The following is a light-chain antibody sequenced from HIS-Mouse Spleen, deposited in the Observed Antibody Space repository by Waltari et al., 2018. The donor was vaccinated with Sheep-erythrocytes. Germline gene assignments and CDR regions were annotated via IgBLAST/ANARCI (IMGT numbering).Light chain of an antibody. J-gene: IGKJ4*01. V-gene: IGKV3-11*01. CDR3: QQRSNWPLT. CDR2: DAP. CDR1: QSVSSH. Sequence: EIVLTQSPATLSLSPGERATLSCRASQSVSSHLAWYQQKPGQAPRLLIYDAPNRATGIPARFRGSGSGTDFTLTISSLEPEDFAVYYCQQRSNWPLTFGGGTKVEIK.